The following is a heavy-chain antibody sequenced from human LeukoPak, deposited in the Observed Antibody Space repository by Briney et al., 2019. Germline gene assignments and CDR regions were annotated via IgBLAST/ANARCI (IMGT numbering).Heavy chain of an antibody. J-gene: IGHJ4*02. CDR1: GFTVSSNY. CDR3: ARDYSGYSFDY. CDR2: ISNDGNDK. Sequence: GGSLRLSCAASGFTVSSNYMSWVRQAPGKGLEWVAVISNDGNDKYYADSVKGRFTISRDNSRNTLYLQVNSLRAEDTAVYYCARDYSGYSFDYWGQGTLVTVSS. V-gene: IGHV3-30-3*01. D-gene: IGHD5-12*01.